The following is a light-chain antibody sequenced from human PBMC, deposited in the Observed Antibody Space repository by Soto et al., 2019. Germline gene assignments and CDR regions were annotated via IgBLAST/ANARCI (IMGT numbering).Light chain of an antibody. CDR1: SSDVGGYNH. CDR3: CSFSRSFTDYV. CDR2: DVS. J-gene: IGLJ1*01. Sequence: QSVLTQPRSVSGSPGQSVTISCTGTSSDVGGYNHVSWYQQHPGKAPKLMISDVSKRPSGVPDRFSGSKSGNTASLTISGLQVEDGADYYCCSFSRSFTDYVFGSGTKLTVL. V-gene: IGLV2-11*01.